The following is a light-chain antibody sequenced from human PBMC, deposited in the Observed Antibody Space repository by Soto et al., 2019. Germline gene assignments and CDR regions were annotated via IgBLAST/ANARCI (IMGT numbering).Light chain of an antibody. J-gene: IGKJ1*01. CDR2: DAS. V-gene: IGKV1-33*01. Sequence: DIHMTQSPSSLSASVGDRITVTCQASQDISNFLNWYQYKPGEAPKLLIFDASYLATGVPSRFSGGGFGTDITFTISSLQPEDNATYYCQQHDSLPWTFGQGTKVDFK. CDR1: QDISNF. CDR3: QQHDSLPWT.